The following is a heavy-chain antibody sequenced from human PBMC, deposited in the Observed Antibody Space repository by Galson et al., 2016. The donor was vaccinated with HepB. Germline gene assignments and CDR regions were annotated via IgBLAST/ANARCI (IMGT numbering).Heavy chain of an antibody. CDR2: IHNSGST. V-gene: IGHV4-31*02. J-gene: IGHJ5*01. Sequence: SWVRQAPGKGLEWIGYIHNSGSTYYNTSLRSRFFISLDKSKSQFFLKVNSVTAADTAVYYCARRARPSPTSPGSFDYWGHGTLVTVSS. CDR3: ARRARPSPTSPGSFDY. D-gene: IGHD1-26*01.